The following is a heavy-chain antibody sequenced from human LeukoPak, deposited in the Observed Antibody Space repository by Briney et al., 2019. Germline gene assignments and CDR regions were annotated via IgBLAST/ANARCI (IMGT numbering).Heavy chain of an antibody. D-gene: IGHD3-16*01. CDR1: GGSISSYY. V-gene: IGHV4-59*08. J-gene: IGHJ4*02. CDR2: IYYSGST. CDR3: ARLTGGWLTPDY. Sequence: SVTLSLTCTVSGGSISSYYWSWIRQPPGKGLEWIGYIYYSGSTNYNPSLKSRVTISVDTSKNQFSLKLSSVTAADTAVYYCARLTGGWLTPDYWGQGTLVTVSS.